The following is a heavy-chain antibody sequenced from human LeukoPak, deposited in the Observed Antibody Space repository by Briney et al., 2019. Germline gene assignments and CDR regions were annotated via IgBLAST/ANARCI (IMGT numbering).Heavy chain of an antibody. V-gene: IGHV3-21*01. CDR1: GFTFSSYS. J-gene: IGHJ4*02. CDR3: ARERPTIAARHPRGVVDY. D-gene: IGHD6-6*01. Sequence: GGSLRLSCAASGFTFSSYSMNWVRQAPGKGLEWVSSVSSSSSYIYYADSVKGRFTISRDNAKNSLYLQMNSLRAEDTAVYYCARERPTIAARHPRGVVDYWGQGTLVTVSS. CDR2: VSSSSSYI.